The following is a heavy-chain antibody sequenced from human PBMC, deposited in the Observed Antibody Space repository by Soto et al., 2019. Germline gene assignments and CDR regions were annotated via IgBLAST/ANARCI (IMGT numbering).Heavy chain of an antibody. D-gene: IGHD6-6*01. CDR1: GFSLSTSGLG. V-gene: IGHV2-5*01. J-gene: IGHJ4*02. CDR3: AHRPPSARDY. CDR2: IYWNDDK. Sequence: QFTLKESGPTLVKPTQTLTLTCTFSGFSLSTSGLGVAWIRQPPGKALEWLALIYWNDDKRYSPSLKSRLTSTKDTSKNQVVLTMTNMDPMDTATYFCAHRPPSARDYWGQGTLVTVSS.